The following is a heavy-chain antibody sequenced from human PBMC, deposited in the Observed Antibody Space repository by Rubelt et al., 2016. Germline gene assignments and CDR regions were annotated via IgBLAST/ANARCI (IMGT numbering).Heavy chain of an antibody. CDR1: GFTFSSYW. CDR3: TRDQSVQGPTAGDD. CDR2: ISSDGSDT. Sequence: GESGGGLVQPGGSLRLSCAASGFTFSSYWMHWVRQAPGKGLMWVSRISSDGSDTIYVDSVKGRFTVSRDNAKNTLYLQMNGLRAEDTAVYYCTRDQSVQGPTAGDDWGQGTLVTVSS. D-gene: IGHD1-1*01. J-gene: IGHJ4*02. V-gene: IGHV3-74*01.